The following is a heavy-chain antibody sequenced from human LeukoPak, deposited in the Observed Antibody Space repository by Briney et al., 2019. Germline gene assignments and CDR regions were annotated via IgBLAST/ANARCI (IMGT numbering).Heavy chain of an antibody. V-gene: IGHV4-59*12. CDR2: IDYSAST. D-gene: IGHD5-12*01. CDR3: ARDVPSSGYHFFDY. Sequence: KSSETLSLTCTVSGGSISTYYWSWIRQPPGKGLGWIAYIDYSASTYYNPSLKSRVTISVDTSKNQFSLKLSSVTAADTAVYYCARDVPSSGYHFFDYWGQGTLVTVSS. J-gene: IGHJ4*02. CDR1: GGSISTYY.